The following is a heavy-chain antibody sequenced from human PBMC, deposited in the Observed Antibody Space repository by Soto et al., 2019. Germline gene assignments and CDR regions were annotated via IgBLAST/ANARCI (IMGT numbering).Heavy chain of an antibody. CDR2: ISYDGSNK. Sequence: PLRDWKAASAFTFSSYGMNRISQNTGKGLEWVAGISYDGSNKYYADSVKGRFTISRDNSKNTLFLQMNSLRAEDTAVYYCARESHCSGCSCYSSGGYDDYGMDFCGHGPTVTV. CDR3: ARESHCSGCSCYSSGGYDDYGMDF. J-gene: IGHJ6*02. V-gene: IGHV3-33*05. D-gene: IGHD2-15*01. CDR1: AFTFSSYG.